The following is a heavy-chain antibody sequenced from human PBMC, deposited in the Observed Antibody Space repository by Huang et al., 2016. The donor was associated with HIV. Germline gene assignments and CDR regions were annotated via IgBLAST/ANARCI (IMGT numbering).Heavy chain of an antibody. CDR1: GGSFTGNY. CDR2: VNDSGAT. CDR3: ARQWTILEWLLGLDV. J-gene: IGHJ6*02. V-gene: IGHV4-34*02. D-gene: IGHD3-3*01. Sequence: QMQLQQRGAGLLKPSETLSLTCGVSGGSFTGNYLTWIRQAPGKGLEWMGEVNDSGATNYNPSLNGRVTISLDKSNRELSLNLRSVTAADTAVYYCARQWTILEWLLGLDVWGQGTTVSVSS.